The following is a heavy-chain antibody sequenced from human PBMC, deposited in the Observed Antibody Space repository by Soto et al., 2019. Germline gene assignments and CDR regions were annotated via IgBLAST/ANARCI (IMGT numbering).Heavy chain of an antibody. J-gene: IGHJ6*02. V-gene: IGHV3-30*18. CDR2: ISYDGSNK. D-gene: IGHD4-17*01. Sequence: QVQLMESGGGVVQPGRSLRLSCAASGFTFSSYGMHWVRQAPGKGLEWVAVISYDGSNKYYADSVKGRFTISRDNSKNTLYLQMNSLRAEDTAVYYCAKTSYYGDYVYYYGMDVWGQGTTVTVSS. CDR1: GFTFSSYG. CDR3: AKTSYYGDYVYYYGMDV.